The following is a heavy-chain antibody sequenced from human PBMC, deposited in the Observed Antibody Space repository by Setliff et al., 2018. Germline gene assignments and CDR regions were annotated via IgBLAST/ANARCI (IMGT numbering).Heavy chain of an antibody. CDR3: AKSHSSWPIFIDY. V-gene: IGHV3-48*01. D-gene: IGHD6-13*01. CDR1: GFTFSSYA. Sequence: PGGSLRLSCAASGFTFSSYAMSWVRQAPGKGLEWVSYISSSSITIYYADSVKGRFTISRDNAKNSLYLQMNSLRVEDTAVYYCAKSHSSWPIFIDYWGQGTLVTVSS. CDR2: ISSSSITI. J-gene: IGHJ4*02.